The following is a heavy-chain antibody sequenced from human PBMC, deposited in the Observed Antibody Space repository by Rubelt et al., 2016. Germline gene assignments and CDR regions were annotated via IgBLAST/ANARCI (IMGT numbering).Heavy chain of an antibody. CDR1: GFTFRSYS. CDR2: IDQGGRKM. Sequence: GQLMESGGGLVQPGGSLRLSCAASGFTFRSYSMNWVRQAPGKGLEWVASIDQGGRKMYYVDSVKGRFTISRDNAKNSVYLQMNSLTAEDTAVYYCARGGAARPDFWGQGTLVTVSS. CDR3: ARGGAARPDF. J-gene: IGHJ4*02. V-gene: IGHV3-7*01.